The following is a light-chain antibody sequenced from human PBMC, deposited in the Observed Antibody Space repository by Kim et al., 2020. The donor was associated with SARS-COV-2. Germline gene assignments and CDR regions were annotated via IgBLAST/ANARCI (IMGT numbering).Light chain of an antibody. CDR1: QSISSW. V-gene: IGKV1-5*03. J-gene: IGKJ2*01. Sequence: DIQMTQSPSTLSASVGDRVTITCRASQSISSWLAWYQQKPGKVPKLLIYKASSLESGVPSRFSGSGSGTEFTLTISSLQPDDFATYYCQQYNRSPYTFGQGTKLEI. CDR3: QQYNRSPYT. CDR2: KAS.